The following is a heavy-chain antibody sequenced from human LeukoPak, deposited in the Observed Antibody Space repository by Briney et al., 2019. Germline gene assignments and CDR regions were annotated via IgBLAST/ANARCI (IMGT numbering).Heavy chain of an antibody. J-gene: IGHJ4*02. Sequence: ASVKVSCKASGYTFTSYGISWVRQAPGQGLEWMGWISAYNGNTNYAQKLQGRVTMTTDTSTSTAYMELRSLRSDDTAVYYCARVRMSYYDSSGYPTYYFDYWGQGTLVTVSS. CDR2: ISAYNGNT. D-gene: IGHD3-22*01. CDR3: ARVRMSYYDSSGYPTYYFDY. CDR1: GYTFTSYG. V-gene: IGHV1-18*01.